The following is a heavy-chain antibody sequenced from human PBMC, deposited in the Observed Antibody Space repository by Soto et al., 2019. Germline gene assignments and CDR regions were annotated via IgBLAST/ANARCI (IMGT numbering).Heavy chain of an antibody. CDR3: ARAIRGYTYGLAYFDY. CDR1: GFTVSRHY. CDR2: IYSGGST. V-gene: IGHV3-66*01. J-gene: IGHJ4*02. D-gene: IGHD5-18*01. Sequence: TGGSLRLSCAVSGFTVSRHYMSWVRQAPGKGLEWVSVIYSGGSTYYADSVKGRFTISRDSSKNTLYLQMNSLRAEDTAVYYCARAIRGYTYGLAYFDYWGQGILVTVSS.